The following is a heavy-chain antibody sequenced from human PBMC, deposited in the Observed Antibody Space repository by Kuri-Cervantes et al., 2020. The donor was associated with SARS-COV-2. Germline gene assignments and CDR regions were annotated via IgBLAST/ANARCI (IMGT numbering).Heavy chain of an antibody. CDR2: IYYSGST. Sequence: SETLSLTCTVSGGSISSGDYYWSWIRQPPGKGLEWIGYIYYSGSTYYNPSLKSRVTISVDTSKNQFSLKLSSVTAADTAVYYCARDPNANRNNWFDPWGQGTLVPVSS. CDR1: GGSISSGDYY. J-gene: IGHJ5*02. D-gene: IGHD4/OR15-4a*01. V-gene: IGHV4-30-4*02. CDR3: ARDPNANRNNWFDP.